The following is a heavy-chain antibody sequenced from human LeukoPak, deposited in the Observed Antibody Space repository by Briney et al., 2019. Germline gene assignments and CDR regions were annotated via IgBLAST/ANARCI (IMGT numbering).Heavy chain of an antibody. D-gene: IGHD3-22*01. V-gene: IGHV3-23*01. CDR1: GFTFSSYA. J-gene: IGHJ4*02. CDR2: SSGSGGST. CDR3: AKDTYYYDSSGTLDY. Sequence: PGGSLRLSCAASGFTFSSYAMSWVRQAPGKGLEWVSASSGSGGSTYYADSVKGRFTISRDNSKNTLYLQMNSLRAEDTAVYYCAKDTYYYDSSGTLDYWGQGTLVTVSS.